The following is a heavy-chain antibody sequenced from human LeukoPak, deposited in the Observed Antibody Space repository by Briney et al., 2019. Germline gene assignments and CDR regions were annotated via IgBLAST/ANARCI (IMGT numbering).Heavy chain of an antibody. D-gene: IGHD5-24*01. J-gene: IGHJ4*02. Sequence: GGSLRLSCAASGFTVSSNYMSWVRQAPGKGLEWVSYISSSGSTIYYADSVKGRFTISRDNAKNSLYLQMNSLRAGDTAVYYCARTIEMATISYFDYWGQGTLVTVSS. CDR2: ISSSGSTI. CDR3: ARTIEMATISYFDY. V-gene: IGHV3-11*04. CDR1: GFTVSSNY.